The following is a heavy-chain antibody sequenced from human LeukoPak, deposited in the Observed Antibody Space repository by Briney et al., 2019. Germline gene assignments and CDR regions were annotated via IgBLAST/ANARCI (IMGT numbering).Heavy chain of an antibody. J-gene: IGHJ4*02. CDR3: ARGRAGYYDFWSGIFDY. Sequence: ASVKVSCKASGYTFTSYDINWVRQATGQGLEWMGWMNPNSGNTGYAQKCQGRVTITRNTSISTAYMELSSLRSEDTAVYYCARGRAGYYDFWSGIFDYWGQGTLVTVSS. CDR1: GYTFTSYD. V-gene: IGHV1-8*03. D-gene: IGHD3-3*01. CDR2: MNPNSGNT.